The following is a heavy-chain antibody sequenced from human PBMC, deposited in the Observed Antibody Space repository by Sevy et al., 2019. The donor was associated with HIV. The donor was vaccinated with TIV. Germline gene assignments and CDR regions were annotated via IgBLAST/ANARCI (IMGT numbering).Heavy chain of an antibody. V-gene: IGHV3-30*02. CDR3: AKREKDWVINSYYYPMDV. D-gene: IGHD3-9*01. Sequence: GGSLRLSCAASGFTLTTYGMHWVRQAPGKGLEWVAFIQYDGTNKYYSDSVKGRFTISRDNSKNTVYLQMNSLRADDTAVYYCAKREKDWVINSYYYPMDVWGQGTTVTVSS. CDR2: IQYDGTNK. CDR1: GFTLTTYG. J-gene: IGHJ6*02.